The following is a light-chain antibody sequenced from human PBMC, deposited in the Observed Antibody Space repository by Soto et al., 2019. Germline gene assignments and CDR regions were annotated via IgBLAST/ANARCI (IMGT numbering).Light chain of an antibody. CDR2: GVN. Sequence: QSALTQPASVSGSPGQSITISCTGSTNDIGTYEYVSWHQHHPGKAPKLVIFGVNDRPSGISDRFSGSKSGNTASLTISGLQADDEADYYCCSYAGSDIMIFGGGTQLTVL. J-gene: IGLJ2*01. V-gene: IGLV2-14*01. CDR3: CSYAGSDIMI. CDR1: TNDIGTYEY.